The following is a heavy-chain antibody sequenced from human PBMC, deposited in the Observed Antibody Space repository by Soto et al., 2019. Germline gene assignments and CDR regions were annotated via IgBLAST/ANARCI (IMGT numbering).Heavy chain of an antibody. CDR1: GGSISSSSYY. Sequence: QLQLQESGPGLVKPSETLSLTCTVSGGSISSSSYYWGWIRQPPGKGLEWIGSIYYSGSTYYNPSLKSRVTISVDTSKNQFSLKLSSVTAADTAVYYCARQGYDFWSGHSPHFDYWGQGTLVTVSS. CDR2: IYYSGST. J-gene: IGHJ4*02. D-gene: IGHD3-3*01. V-gene: IGHV4-39*01. CDR3: ARQGYDFWSGHSPHFDY.